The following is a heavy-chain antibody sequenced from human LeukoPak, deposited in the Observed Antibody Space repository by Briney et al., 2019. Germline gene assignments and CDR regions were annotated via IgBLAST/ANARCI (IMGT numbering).Heavy chain of an antibody. CDR3: ARGRVVQGRYYYGMDV. J-gene: IGHJ6*02. CDR2: INHSGST. V-gene: IGHV4-34*01. CDR1: GGSFSGYY. D-gene: IGHD3-10*01. Sequence: SETLSLTCAVYGGSFSGYYWSWIRQPPGKGLEWIGEINHSGSTNYNPSLKSRVTISVDTSKNQFSLKLSSATAADTAVYYCARGRVVQGRYYYGMDVWGQGTTVTVSS.